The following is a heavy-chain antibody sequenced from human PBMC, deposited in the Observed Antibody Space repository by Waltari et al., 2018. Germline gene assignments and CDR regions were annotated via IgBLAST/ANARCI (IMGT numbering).Heavy chain of an antibody. CDR2: MKQYVIEK. V-gene: IGHV3-7*01. Sequence: EVQLVESGGDLVQPGGSLRLACAASGFTFSYYWMGWVRQAPGKGRGVEANMKQYVIEKFKVDSVKCRFTISRDNAKNSLYLQMNGLRVEDTAVYYCARSLSEDIVPTTGVFFDYWGQGSLVTVSS. CDR1: GFTFSYYW. D-gene: IGHD5-12*01. J-gene: IGHJ4*02. CDR3: ARSLSEDIVPTTGVFFDY.